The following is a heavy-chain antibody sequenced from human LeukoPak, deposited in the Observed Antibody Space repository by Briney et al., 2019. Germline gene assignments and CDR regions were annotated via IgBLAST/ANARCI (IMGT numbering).Heavy chain of an antibody. Sequence: SETLSLTCTVSGGSISGYYWSWIRQPAGKGLEWIGRILTSGNTNYNPSLKSRVTMSVDTSKNQFSLKLSSVTAADTAVYYCARQYIYGGRDFDYWGQGTLVSVSS. CDR2: ILTSGNT. J-gene: IGHJ4*02. D-gene: IGHD5-18*01. CDR1: GGSISGYY. CDR3: ARQYIYGGRDFDY. V-gene: IGHV4-4*07.